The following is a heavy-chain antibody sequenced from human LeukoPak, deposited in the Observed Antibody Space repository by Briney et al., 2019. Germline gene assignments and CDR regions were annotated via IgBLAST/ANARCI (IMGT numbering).Heavy chain of an antibody. CDR3: AGFAGGSSTSGNIYYYYYMDV. J-gene: IGHJ6*03. D-gene: IGHD2-2*01. CDR2: IYSGGST. V-gene: IGHV3-66*01. CDR1: GFTVSSNY. Sequence: GGSLRLSCAASGFTVSSNYMSWVRQAPGKGLEWVSVIYSGGSTYYADSVKGRFTISRDNSKNTLYLQMNSLRAEDTAVYYCAGFAGGSSTSGNIYYYYYMDVWGRGTTVTISS.